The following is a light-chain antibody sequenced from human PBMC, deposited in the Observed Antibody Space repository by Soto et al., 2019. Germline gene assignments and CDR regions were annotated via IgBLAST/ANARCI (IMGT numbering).Light chain of an antibody. CDR3: SSYAASNNFYFV. CDR2: EVT. CDR1: SSDVGGYNY. V-gene: IGLV2-8*01. Sequence: QSALTQPPSASVSPGQSVTISCTGTSSDVGGYNYVSWYQQYPGRAPKLMIYEVTKRPSGVPDRFSGSKSGNTASLTVSGLQAEDEDDYYCSSYAASNNFYFVFGGGTKLTVL. J-gene: IGLJ3*02.